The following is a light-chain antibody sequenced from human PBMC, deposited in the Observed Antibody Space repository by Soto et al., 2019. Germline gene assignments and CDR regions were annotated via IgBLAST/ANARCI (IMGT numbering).Light chain of an antibody. J-gene: IGLJ2*01. V-gene: IGLV1-40*01. CDR3: QSYDSSLSASVV. CDR1: SSNIGAGYD. Sequence: QSVLTQPPSVSGAPGQRVTISCTGSSSNIGAGYDVHWYQLLPGTAPKLLIYANNNRPSGVPDRFSGSRSGTSASLAITGLQAEDEADYYYQSYDSSLSASVVFGGGTKVTVL. CDR2: ANN.